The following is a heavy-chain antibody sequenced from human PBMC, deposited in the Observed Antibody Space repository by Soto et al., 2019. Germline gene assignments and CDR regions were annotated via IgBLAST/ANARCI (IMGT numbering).Heavy chain of an antibody. Sequence: QVQLVQSGDEVKKPGASVKVSCKASGYIFVNYGIAWVRQAPGQGLEWMGRISPYTGNTHSATQVQGRLTMTTDTSTSTPYMDLGSLTSDDTAVYYCVMVDNYVTPTPQDVWGQGTTVTVSS. V-gene: IGHV1-18*01. CDR1: GYIFVNYG. D-gene: IGHD3-16*01. CDR3: VMVDNYVTPTPQDV. CDR2: ISPYTGNT. J-gene: IGHJ6*02.